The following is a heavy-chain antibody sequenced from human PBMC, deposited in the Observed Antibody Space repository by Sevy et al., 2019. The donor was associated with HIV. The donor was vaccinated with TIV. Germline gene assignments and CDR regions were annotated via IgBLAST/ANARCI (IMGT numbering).Heavy chain of an antibody. D-gene: IGHD5-12*01. CDR2: ISSSGGST. Sequence: GGSLRLSCVASGFTFISYTMSWVRHAPGKGLEWVSAISSSGGSTYYGDSVKGRFTISRDNSKNTVYLEINNLRAEDTALYYCAKEEFSGYNFGYWGQGTLVTVSS. CDR1: GFTFISYT. J-gene: IGHJ4*02. CDR3: AKEEFSGYNFGY. V-gene: IGHV3-23*01.